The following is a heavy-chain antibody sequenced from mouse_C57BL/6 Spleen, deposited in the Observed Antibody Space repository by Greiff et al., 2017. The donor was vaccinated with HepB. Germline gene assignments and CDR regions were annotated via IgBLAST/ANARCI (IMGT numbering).Heavy chain of an antibody. Sequence: EVKLVESEGGLVQPGSSMKLSCTASGFTFSDYYMAWVRQVPEKGLEWVANINYDGSSTYYLDSLKSRFIISRDNAKNILYLQMSSLKSEDTATYYCARVVANYAMDYWGQGTSVTVSS. J-gene: IGHJ4*01. CDR2: INYDGSST. D-gene: IGHD1-1*01. CDR3: ARVVANYAMDY. CDR1: GFTFSDYY. V-gene: IGHV5-16*01.